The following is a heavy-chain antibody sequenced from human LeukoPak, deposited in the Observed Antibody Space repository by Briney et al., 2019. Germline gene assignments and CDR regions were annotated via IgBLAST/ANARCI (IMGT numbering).Heavy chain of an antibody. Sequence: GGSLRLSGAGSGFSFSDYSMNWGRQAPGKGRGWGSSISSSSSYIYYADSVKGRFTISRDNAKNSLYLQMNSLRAEDTAVYYCARDHKATYWGQGTLVTVSS. CDR1: GFSFSDYS. CDR2: ISSSSSYI. V-gene: IGHV3-21*01. CDR3: ARDHKATY. J-gene: IGHJ4*02.